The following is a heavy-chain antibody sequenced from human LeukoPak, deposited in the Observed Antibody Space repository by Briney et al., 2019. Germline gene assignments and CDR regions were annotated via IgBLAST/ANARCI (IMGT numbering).Heavy chain of an antibody. J-gene: IGHJ5*02. Sequence: GASVNVSCKASGYTFTSYGIIGVRQAPGKGLEGMGWISTYNGNTNYAQKIQGRVTITRDMSTSTVYMELSSLRSEDTAVYYCARDNSVRDEAWWFNPWGQGTLVTVSS. CDR3: ARDNSVRDEAWWFNP. CDR1: GYTFTSYG. CDR2: ISTYNGNT. V-gene: IGHV1-18*01. D-gene: IGHD5-24*01.